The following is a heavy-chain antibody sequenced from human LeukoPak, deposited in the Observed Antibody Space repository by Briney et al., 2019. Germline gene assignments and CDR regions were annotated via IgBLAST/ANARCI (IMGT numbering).Heavy chain of an antibody. Sequence: KPGESLKISCKTSGYTFTTHWIGWVRQMPGKGLEWMGIIHPGDSDTRYSPSFQGQVNISVDTSINTAYLRWSSLKASDTAMYYCARSPSAGYFPRFDPWGQGTLVTVSS. CDR1: GYTFTTHW. V-gene: IGHV5-51*01. CDR2: IHPGDSDT. J-gene: IGHJ5*02. CDR3: ARSPSAGYFPRFDP. D-gene: IGHD2/OR15-2a*01.